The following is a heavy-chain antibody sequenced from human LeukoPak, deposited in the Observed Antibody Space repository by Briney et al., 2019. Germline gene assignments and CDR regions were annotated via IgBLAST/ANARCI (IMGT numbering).Heavy chain of an antibody. J-gene: IGHJ4*02. CDR3: ARDSSSVFDY. V-gene: IGHV3-21*01. CDR1: GFTFSSYS. CDR2: ISSSSSYI. D-gene: IGHD6-6*01. Sequence: GGSLRLSCAASGFTFSSYSMNWVRQAPGKGLEWVSSISSSSSYIYYADSVKGRFTISRDNAKNSLYLQMNSLRAKDTAVYYCARDSSSVFDYWGQGTLVTVSS.